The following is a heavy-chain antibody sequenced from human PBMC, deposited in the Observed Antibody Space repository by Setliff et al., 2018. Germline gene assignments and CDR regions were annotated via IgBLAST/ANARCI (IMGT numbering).Heavy chain of an antibody. Sequence: ASVKVSCKASGYTFTSYAMHWVRQAPGQRLEWMGWINAGNGNTKYSQKFQGRVTITRDTSASTAYMELSSLRSEDTAVYYCASSFSSYYDSSGYPLGAFDIWGQGTLVT. CDR3: ASSFSSYYDSSGYPLGAFDI. J-gene: IGHJ3*02. D-gene: IGHD3-22*01. V-gene: IGHV1-3*01. CDR2: INAGNGNT. CDR1: GYTFTSYA.